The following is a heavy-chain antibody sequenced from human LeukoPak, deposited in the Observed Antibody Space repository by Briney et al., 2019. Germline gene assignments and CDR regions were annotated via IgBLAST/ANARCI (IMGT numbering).Heavy chain of an antibody. CDR3: ARDRHIVVVVAASNWFDP. CDR2: INPNSGGT. D-gene: IGHD2-15*01. CDR1: GYTFTGYY. J-gene: IGHJ5*02. V-gene: IGHV1-2*02. Sequence: ASVKVSCKASGYTFTGYYMHWVRQAPGQGLEWMGWINPNSGGTNYAQKFQGRVTMTRDTSISTAYMELGRLRSDDTAVYYCARDRHIVVVVAASNWFDPWGQGTLVTVSS.